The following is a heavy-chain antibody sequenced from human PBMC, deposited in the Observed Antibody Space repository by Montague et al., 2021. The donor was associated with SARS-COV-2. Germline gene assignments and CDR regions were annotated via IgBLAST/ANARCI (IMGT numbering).Heavy chain of an antibody. J-gene: IGHJ3*02. D-gene: IGHD3-3*01. V-gene: IGHV4-39*01. CDR1: GVVKCRRRSE. CDR3: ARHGLAGITIFGVVTPRGGFDI. CDR2: LENNRST. Sequence: SETLSLTCTSDGVVKCRRRSEEHTSEHQSRKQLVCSVRLENNRSTYYNPSLKSRVTISVDTSKNQFSLKLSSVTAADTAVYYCARHGLAGITIFGVVTPRGGFDIWGQGTMVTVSS.